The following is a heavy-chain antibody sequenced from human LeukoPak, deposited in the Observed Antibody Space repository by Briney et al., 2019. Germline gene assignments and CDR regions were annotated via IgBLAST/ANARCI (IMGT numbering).Heavy chain of an antibody. J-gene: IGHJ4*02. Sequence: GGSLRLSCAASGFTFSSYEMHWVRQAPGKGLEWVSYISSSGSTIYYAGSVKGRFTISRDSAKNSLYLQINSLRREDTAVYYCAREGNFYFDYWGQGTVLTVSS. V-gene: IGHV3-48*03. CDR3: AREGNFYFDY. CDR1: GFTFSSYE. CDR2: ISSSGSTI. D-gene: IGHD1-7*01.